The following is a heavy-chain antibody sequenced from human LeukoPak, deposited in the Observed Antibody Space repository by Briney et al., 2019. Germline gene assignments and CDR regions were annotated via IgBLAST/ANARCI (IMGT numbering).Heavy chain of an antibody. CDR1: GYSISSYY. V-gene: IGHV4-59*01. J-gene: IGHJ5*02. D-gene: IGHD5-18*01. Sequence: SETLSLTCAVSGYSISSYYWSWIRQPPGKGLEWIGYNYYSGSTNYNPSLKSRVTISVDTSKNQFSLKLSSVTAADTAVYYCARLGYSYGHNWFDPWGQGTLVTVSS. CDR2: NYYSGST. CDR3: ARLGYSYGHNWFDP.